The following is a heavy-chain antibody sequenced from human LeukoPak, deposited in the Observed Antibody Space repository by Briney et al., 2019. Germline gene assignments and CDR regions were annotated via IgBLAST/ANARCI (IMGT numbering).Heavy chain of an antibody. J-gene: IGHJ4*02. CDR2: ITGSGDST. CDR3: VKDYGPKQLVFFDS. D-gene: IGHD6-13*01. Sequence: GGSLRLTCAASGFTFTSYAMSWVRQAPGKGLEWVSAITGSGDSTFYADSVKGRFTISRDNSKNTLYVQMNSLRAEDTAVYYCVKDYGPKQLVFFDSWGQGTLVTVSS. V-gene: IGHV3-23*01. CDR1: GFTFTSYA.